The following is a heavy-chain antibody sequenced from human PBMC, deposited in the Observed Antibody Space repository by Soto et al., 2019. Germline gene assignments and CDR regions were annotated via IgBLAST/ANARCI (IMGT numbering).Heavy chain of an antibody. V-gene: IGHV3-23*01. CDR1: GFTFSSYA. Sequence: EVQRLESGGGLVQPGGSLRLSCAASGFTFSSYAMNWVRQAPGKGLEWVSGISGSGGSTYYADSVKGRFTISRDNSKNRLYLQMNSLIAEDPAVYYFANDRFGEYFYYGMDVWGQGTTVTVSS. CDR2: ISGSGGST. CDR3: ANDRFGEYFYYGMDV. J-gene: IGHJ6*02. D-gene: IGHD3-10*01.